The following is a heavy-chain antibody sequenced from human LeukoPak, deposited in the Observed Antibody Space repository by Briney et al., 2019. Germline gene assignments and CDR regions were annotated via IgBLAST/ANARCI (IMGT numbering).Heavy chain of an antibody. CDR2: IIPLFRSA. J-gene: IGHJ3*02. CDR1: GGAFSSNA. D-gene: IGHD3-22*01. CDR3: ARIRGRGYYYDSSAYDAAFDI. V-gene: IGHV1-69*05. Sequence: SVKVSCKASGGAFSSNAITWVRQAPGQGLEWMGRIIPLFRSADYAQKFQGRATLTTDESMTTAYMELSGLRSEDTAVYYCARIRGRGYYYDSSAYDAAFDIWGQGTKVTVSS.